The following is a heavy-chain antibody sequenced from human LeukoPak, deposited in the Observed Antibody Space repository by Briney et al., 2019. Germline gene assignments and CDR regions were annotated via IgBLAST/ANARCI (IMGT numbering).Heavy chain of an antibody. J-gene: IGHJ4*02. D-gene: IGHD3-22*01. V-gene: IGHV1-2*02. CDR1: GYTFTGYY. Sequence: ASVKVSCKASGYTFTGYYMHWVRQAPGQGLEWMGWINPNSGGTNYAQKLQGRVTMTRDASISTAYMELSRLTSDDTAVYYCARDRLVLRGYGTLHFDYWGQGTLVTVSS. CDR3: ARDRLVLRGYGTLHFDY. CDR2: INPNSGGT.